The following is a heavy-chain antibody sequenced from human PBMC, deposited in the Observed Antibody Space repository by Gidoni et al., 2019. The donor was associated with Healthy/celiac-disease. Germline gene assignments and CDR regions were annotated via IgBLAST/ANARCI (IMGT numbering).Heavy chain of an antibody. CDR2: ISWNSGSI. V-gene: IGHV3-9*01. CDR1: RFTFADYA. Sequence: EVPLVESGGGLVQPGRSLRLSCAASRFTFADYAMHWVRQAPGKGLEWVSGISWNSGSIGYADSVKGRFTISRDNAKNSLYLQMNSLRAEDTALYYCAKDSQMTTVTKALFQHWGQGTLVTVSS. J-gene: IGHJ1*01. D-gene: IGHD4-17*01. CDR3: AKDSQMTTVTKALFQH.